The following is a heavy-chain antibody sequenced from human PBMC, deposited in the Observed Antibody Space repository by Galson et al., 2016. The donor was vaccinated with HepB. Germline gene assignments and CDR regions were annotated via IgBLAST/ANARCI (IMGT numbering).Heavy chain of an antibody. V-gene: IGHV3-30*18. CDR2: ISTNGINE. J-gene: IGHJ3*02. CDR1: GFTFSKYA. CDR3: AKDQGGLRHFDWLTYDAFDM. D-gene: IGHD3-9*01. Sequence: SLRLSCAASGFTFSKYALHWVRQAPGKGLEWVAVISTNGINEKYEDYGKGRFTVSRDNSKNTVDLQMNSLRPEDTAFYYCAKDQGGLRHFDWLTYDAFDMWGQGTMVTVSS.